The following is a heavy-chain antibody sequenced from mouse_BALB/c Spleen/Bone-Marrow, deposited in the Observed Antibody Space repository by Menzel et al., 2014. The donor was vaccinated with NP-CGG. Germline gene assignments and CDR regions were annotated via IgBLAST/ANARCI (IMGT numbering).Heavy chain of an antibody. CDR2: IDTSDSYT. D-gene: IGHD2-4*01. CDR1: GYAFTDRW. V-gene: IGHV1-69*01. CDR3: ARGGDDFSLDY. Sequence: QVQLQQSGTELVMPGASVKMSCKASGYAFTDRWIHCVKQRPGQGLEWIGAIDTSDSYTNYNQKFKGKATLTVDESSSTAYIHLSSLTSEDSAVYYCARGGDDFSLDYWGQRTSVTVSS. J-gene: IGHJ4*01.